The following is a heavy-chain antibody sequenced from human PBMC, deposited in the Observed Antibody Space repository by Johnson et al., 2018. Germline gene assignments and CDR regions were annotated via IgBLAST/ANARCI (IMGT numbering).Heavy chain of an antibody. CDR3: AKDKLERLFHYYDYLDV. CDR2: ISYDGSNT. J-gene: IGHJ6*03. D-gene: IGHD1-1*01. Sequence: QVELVESGGGVVQPGRTLRLPCAASGFTFSSYGMHWVRQAPGKGLEWVAVISYDGSNTYYADSVKGRFPISRDNSKNTLDLQMNSLRAEDKAVYYCAKDKLERLFHYYDYLDVWGKGTTVTVSS. V-gene: IGHV3-30*18. CDR1: GFTFSSYG.